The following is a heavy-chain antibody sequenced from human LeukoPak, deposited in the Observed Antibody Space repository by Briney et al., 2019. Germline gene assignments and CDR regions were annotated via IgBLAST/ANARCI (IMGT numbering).Heavy chain of an antibody. V-gene: IGHV4-30-4*01. J-gene: IGHJ6*04. Sequence: PSETLSLTCTVSGGSISSGDYYWSWIRQPPGKGLEWIGYIYYSGSTYYNPSLKSRVTTSVDTSKNQFSLKLSSVTAADTAVYYCARDLYYYGSGDYYYYGMDVWGKGTTVTVSS. CDR2: IYYSGST. CDR3: ARDLYYYGSGDYYYYGMDV. CDR1: GGSISSGDYY. D-gene: IGHD3-10*01.